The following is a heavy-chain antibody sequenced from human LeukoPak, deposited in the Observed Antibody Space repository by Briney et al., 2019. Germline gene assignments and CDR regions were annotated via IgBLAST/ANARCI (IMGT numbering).Heavy chain of an antibody. CDR2: IGTAGDT. D-gene: IGHD2-2*01. CDR3: ARGRDSGDCSSTSCFEFDY. CDR1: GFTSSSYD. J-gene: IGHJ4*02. Sequence: PGGSLRLSCAASGFTSSSYDMHWVRQAPGKGLEWVSAIGTAGDTYYPGSVKGRFTISRENAKNSLYLQMNSLRAGDTAVYYCARGRDSGDCSSTSCFEFDYWGQGTLVTVSS. V-gene: IGHV3-13*01.